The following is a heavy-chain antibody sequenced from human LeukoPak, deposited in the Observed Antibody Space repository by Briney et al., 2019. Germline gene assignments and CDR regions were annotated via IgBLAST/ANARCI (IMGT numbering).Heavy chain of an antibody. Sequence: SQTLSLTCTVSGGSISSGGYFWSWIRQHPEKGLEWIGYIHYSGSTYYNPSLKSRLTISLDTSSNQFSLQLTSVTAADTAVYYCAREPNTVTAFYAFDIWGQGTMVTVSS. CDR3: AREPNTVTAFYAFDI. J-gene: IGHJ3*02. V-gene: IGHV4-31*03. D-gene: IGHD4-17*01. CDR2: IHYSGST. CDR1: GGSISSGGYF.